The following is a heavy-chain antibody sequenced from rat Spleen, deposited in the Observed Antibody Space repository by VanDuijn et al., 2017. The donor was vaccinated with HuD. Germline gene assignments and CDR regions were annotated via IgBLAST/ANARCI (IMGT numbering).Heavy chain of an antibody. CDR3: ARHDNIGTDYYVMDA. V-gene: IGHV2-72*01. J-gene: IGHJ4*01. CDR1: GFSLTSYH. CDR2: IWAGGGT. D-gene: IGHD1-5*01. Sequence: QVQLKESGPGLVQPSQTLSLTCTVSGFSLTSYHVSWVRQPPGKSLVWMGTIWAGGGTNYNSAVQSRLGISRDTSKSQVFLKMNSLQPEDTGTYYCARHDNIGTDYYVMDAWGQGASVTVSS.